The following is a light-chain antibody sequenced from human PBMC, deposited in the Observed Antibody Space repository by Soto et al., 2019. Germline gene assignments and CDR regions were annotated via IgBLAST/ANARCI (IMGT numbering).Light chain of an antibody. CDR2: TAS. CDR1: QGIGSY. V-gene: IGKV1-9*01. Sequence: DFQLTQSPSFLSASIGDRVTITCRASQGIGSYLAWYQQKPGKPPKLLIYTASTLQSGVPSRFSGSGSGTEFTLTISSLQPEDFATYYCQQYYQWPSYTFGQGTKVDIK. CDR3: QQYYQWPSYT. J-gene: IGKJ2*01.